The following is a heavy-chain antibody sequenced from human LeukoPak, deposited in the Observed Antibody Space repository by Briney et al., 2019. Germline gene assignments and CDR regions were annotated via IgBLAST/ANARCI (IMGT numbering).Heavy chain of an antibody. J-gene: IGHJ6*03. D-gene: IGHD2-2*01. Sequence: ASETLSLTCTVSGGSISSGTYYWGWIRQPPGKGLEWIGSIYYSGSTYYNPSLKSRVTISVDTSKNQFSLKLSSVTAADTAVYYCARLPNYYYYYMGVWGKGTTVTISS. CDR2: IYYSGST. V-gene: IGHV4-39*01. CDR1: GGSISSGTYY. CDR3: ARLPNYYYYYMGV.